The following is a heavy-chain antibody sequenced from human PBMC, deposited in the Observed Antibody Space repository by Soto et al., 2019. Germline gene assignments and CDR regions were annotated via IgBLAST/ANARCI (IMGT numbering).Heavy chain of an antibody. D-gene: IGHD2-15*01. CDR3: AKGVLTMGHCSGGSCYDGLDV. CDR1: GYTFTGFY. V-gene: IGHV1-2*04. CDR2: SSPNRGGT. J-gene: IGHJ6*02. Sequence: QVQLVQSGAEVKKPGSSVKVSCEASGYTFTGFYLHWVRQAPGQGLEWMGWSSPNRGGTNYAQKFKGWVTRTRETSISTIYMEQSRLKSDDTAVYYCAKGVLTMGHCSGGSCYDGLDVWGQGTTVTVSS.